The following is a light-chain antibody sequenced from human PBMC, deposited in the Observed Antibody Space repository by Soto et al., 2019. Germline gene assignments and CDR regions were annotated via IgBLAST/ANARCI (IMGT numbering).Light chain of an antibody. J-gene: IGKJ4*01. CDR2: GAS. V-gene: IGKV3-11*01. CDR1: QSVSSH. CDR3: QQRSNWPPVLT. Sequence: EIVMTQSPATLSMFPGERATLSCRASQSVSSHLAWFQQRPGQAPRLLIYGASNRATGIPAMFGGSGSGTNFTLTISSLEPEDFAVYYCQQRSNWPPVLTFGGGTKVDIK.